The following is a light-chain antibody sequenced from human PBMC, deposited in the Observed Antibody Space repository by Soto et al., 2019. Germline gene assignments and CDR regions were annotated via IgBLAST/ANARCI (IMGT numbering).Light chain of an antibody. Sequence: DIQMTQSPSSLSASVGDRVTITCQASQDVSNYLNWYQQKLGKAPKLLIYDASNLETGVPSRFSGSGYGTYFSFTISSLQPEDFATYYCQQYSNLITFGQGTRLEIK. J-gene: IGKJ5*01. V-gene: IGKV1-33*01. CDR1: QDVSNY. CDR2: DAS. CDR3: QQYSNLIT.